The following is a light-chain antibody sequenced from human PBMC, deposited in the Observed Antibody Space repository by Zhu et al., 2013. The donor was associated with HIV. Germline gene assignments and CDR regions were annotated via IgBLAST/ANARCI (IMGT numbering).Light chain of an antibody. V-gene: IGKV3-15*01. Sequence: EIVMTQSPGTLSVSPGERATLSCRASQSVGSNLAWYQQRPGQAPRLLIYGASTRVTGIPARFSGSGSGTEFTLTISSLQSEDFAVYYCQQYNNWPPLTFGPGTKVDIK. CDR1: QSVGSN. CDR2: GAS. J-gene: IGKJ3*01. CDR3: QQYNNWPPLT.